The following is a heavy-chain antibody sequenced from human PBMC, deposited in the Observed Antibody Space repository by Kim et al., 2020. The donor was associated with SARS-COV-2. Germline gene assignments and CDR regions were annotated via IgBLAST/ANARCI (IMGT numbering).Heavy chain of an antibody. D-gene: IGHD3-10*01. CDR3: ARDGPGGSGSYFDY. CDR2: ISYDGSNK. Sequence: GGSLRLSCAASGFTFSSYGMHWVRQAPGKGLEWVAVISYDGSNKYYADSVKGRFTISRDNSKNTLYLQMNSLRAEDTAVYYCARDGPGGSGSYFDYWGQGTLVTVSS. J-gene: IGHJ4*02. V-gene: IGHV3-33*05. CDR1: GFTFSSYG.